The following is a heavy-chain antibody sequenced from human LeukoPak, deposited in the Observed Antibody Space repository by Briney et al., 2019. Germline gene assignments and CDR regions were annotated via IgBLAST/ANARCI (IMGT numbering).Heavy chain of an antibody. V-gene: IGHV3-33*01. D-gene: IGHD2/OR15-2a*01. Sequence: PGRSLRLSCAASGFTFSSYGMHWVRQAPGKGLEWVALIWYDGSNKYYADSVKGRLTISRDNSKNTLYLQMNSLRAEDTAVYYCAREGPRGNSQFDYWGQETLVAVSS. CDR1: GFTFSSYG. CDR2: IWYDGSNK. J-gene: IGHJ4*02. CDR3: AREGPRGNSQFDY.